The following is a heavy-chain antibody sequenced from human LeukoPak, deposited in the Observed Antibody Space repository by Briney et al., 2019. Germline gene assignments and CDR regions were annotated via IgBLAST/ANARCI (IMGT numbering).Heavy chain of an antibody. CDR1: GGSFSGYC. J-gene: IGHJ4*02. CDR3: ARGFDYLFDY. D-gene: IGHD3-9*01. Sequence: SESLSLTCAVYGGSFSGYCWSWIRQPPGKGLEWIGEINHSGSTNYNPSLKSRVTISVDTSKNQFSLKLSSVTAADTAVYYCARGFDYLFDYWGQGTLVTVSS. CDR2: INHSGST. V-gene: IGHV4-34*01.